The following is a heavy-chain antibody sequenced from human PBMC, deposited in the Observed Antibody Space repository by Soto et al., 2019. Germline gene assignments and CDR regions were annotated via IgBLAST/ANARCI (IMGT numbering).Heavy chain of an antibody. Sequence: GGSLRLSCAASGFTFDHYTMYWVRQGPGMGLEWVSLISWDGGSTHYADSVKGRFTISRDNSKNSLYLQMNSLRTEDTALYYCAKEIRHGSNYPYYYYGLDVWGQGTTVTVSS. J-gene: IGHJ6*02. D-gene: IGHD3-10*01. V-gene: IGHV3-43*01. CDR1: GFTFDHYT. CDR2: ISWDGGST. CDR3: AKEIRHGSNYPYYYYGLDV.